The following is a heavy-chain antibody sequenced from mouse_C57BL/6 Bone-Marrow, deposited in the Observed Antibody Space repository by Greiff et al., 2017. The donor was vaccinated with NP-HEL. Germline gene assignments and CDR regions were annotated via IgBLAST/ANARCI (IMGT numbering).Heavy chain of an antibody. CDR2: INSDGGSP. CDR1: EYEFPSHD. CDR3: ARPLCYYGSGGFAY. V-gene: IGHV5-2*03. D-gene: IGHD1-1*01. J-gene: IGHJ3*01. Sequence: EVMLVESGGGLVQPGESLKLSCESNEYEFPSHDMSWVRKTPEKRLELVAAINSDGGSPYYPDTMERRFIISRDNTKKTLYLQMSSLRSEDTALYYCARPLCYYGSGGFAYWGQGTLVTVSA.